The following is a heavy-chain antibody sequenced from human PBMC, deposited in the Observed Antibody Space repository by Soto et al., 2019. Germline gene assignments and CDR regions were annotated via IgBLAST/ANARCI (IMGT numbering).Heavy chain of an antibody. CDR3: VRDRGGSYWLDP. CDR1: GFIVSNSY. D-gene: IGHD1-26*01. J-gene: IGHJ5*02. CDR2: LYSGGTT. V-gene: IGHV3-53*01. Sequence: GGSLRLSCAASGFIVSNSYMSWVRQAPGKGLEWVSILYSGGTTYYADSVKGRFTFSRDNAANTVFLQMNNLRVEDTAVYYCVRDRGGSYWLDPWGQGTLVTVSS.